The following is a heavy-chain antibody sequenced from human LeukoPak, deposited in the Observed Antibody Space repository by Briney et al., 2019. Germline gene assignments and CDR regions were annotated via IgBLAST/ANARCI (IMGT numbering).Heavy chain of an antibody. J-gene: IGHJ5*02. D-gene: IGHD3-9*01. Sequence: GGSLRLSCEASGFTFSSYAMSWVRQAPGKGLEWVSGISTNGGSTSYADSVKGRFTISRDNAKNSLYLQMNSLRAEDTAVYYCARERHYDILTGYSSPSWFDPWGQGTLVTVSS. CDR1: GFTFSSYA. V-gene: IGHV3-23*01. CDR2: ISTNGGST. CDR3: ARERHYDILTGYSSPSWFDP.